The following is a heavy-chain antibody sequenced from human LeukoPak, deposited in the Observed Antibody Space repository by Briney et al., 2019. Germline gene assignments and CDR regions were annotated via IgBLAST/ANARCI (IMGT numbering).Heavy chain of an antibody. CDR3: ARHAVYAGSGWSFDY. CDR2: IYHSGST. J-gene: IGHJ4*02. Sequence: TLSLTCTVSGGSISSGGYYWSWIRQPPGKGLEWIGYIYHSGSTYYNPSLKSRVTISVDRSKNQFSLKLSSVTAADTAVYYCARHAVYAGSGWSFDYWGKGTLVTVSS. D-gene: IGHD6-19*01. CDR1: GGSISSGGYY. V-gene: IGHV4-30-2*01.